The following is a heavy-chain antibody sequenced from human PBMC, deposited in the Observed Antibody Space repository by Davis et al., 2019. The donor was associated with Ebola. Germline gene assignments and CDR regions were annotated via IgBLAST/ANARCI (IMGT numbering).Heavy chain of an antibody. D-gene: IGHD2-2*01. J-gene: IGHJ5*02. V-gene: IGHV3-23*01. CDR2: ISISDDIR. CDR3: AGGWYQLAEYPPTWFDP. Sequence: GESLKISCVASGFSFSTYVMSWVRQAPGKGLEWVSGISISDDIRGYADSVQGRFTISRDNSKDTLYLQMNSLRAEDTAVYYCAGGWYQLAEYPPTWFDPWGQGTLVTVSS. CDR1: GFSFSTYV.